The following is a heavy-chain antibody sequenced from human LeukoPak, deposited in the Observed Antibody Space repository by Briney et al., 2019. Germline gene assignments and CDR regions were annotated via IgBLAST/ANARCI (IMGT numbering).Heavy chain of an antibody. V-gene: IGHV3-23*01. Sequence: GGSLRLSCAAPGFTFTSYAMGWVRQAPGKGLEWVSLISGSGGSTYYVDSVKGRFTLSRDNSKNTLYLQMHSLRAEDTAVYYCARGFDSSGRDYWGQGALVTVSS. J-gene: IGHJ4*02. CDR1: GFTFTSYA. D-gene: IGHD3-22*01. CDR3: ARGFDSSGRDY. CDR2: ISGSGGST.